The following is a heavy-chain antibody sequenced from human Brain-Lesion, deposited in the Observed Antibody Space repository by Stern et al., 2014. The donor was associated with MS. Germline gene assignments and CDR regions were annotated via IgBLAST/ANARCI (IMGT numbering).Heavy chain of an antibody. Sequence: VQLEESGPGLVKPSQTLSLTCTVSGGSISSGSYYWNWIRQPAGKGLEWIGRMYGRGGINNTPPPRSRVTIQGDTPKNQFPLKGISVTAADTAVYYCARETGGYTYGDTDFFDFWGQGALVTVSS. J-gene: IGHJ4*02. CDR1: GGSISSGSYY. V-gene: IGHV4-61*02. CDR2: MYGRGGI. CDR3: ARETGGYTYGDTDFFDF. D-gene: IGHD5-18*01.